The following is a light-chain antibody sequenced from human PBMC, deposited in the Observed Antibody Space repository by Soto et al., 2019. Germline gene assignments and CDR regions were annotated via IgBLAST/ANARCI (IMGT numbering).Light chain of an antibody. Sequence: EIVMTQSPATLSVSPGERATLSCRASQSISSDVAWYQQKPGQAPRLLIYGASTTATGIPARFSGSGSGTELTLTISSLQSEDFAVYNCQQYNKWPRTFGQGTKVDNK. CDR3: QQYNKWPRT. CDR1: QSISSD. V-gene: IGKV3-15*01. J-gene: IGKJ2*01. CDR2: GAS.